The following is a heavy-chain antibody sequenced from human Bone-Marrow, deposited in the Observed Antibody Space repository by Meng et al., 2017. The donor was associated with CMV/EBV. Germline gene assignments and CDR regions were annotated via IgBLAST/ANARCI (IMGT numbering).Heavy chain of an antibody. D-gene: IGHD5/OR15-5a*01. Sequence: GESLKISCAASGFTLSSYAMSWVRQAPGKGLEWVSAISGSGGNTYYADSVKGRFTISRDNSNNTLYLQMNSPRVEDTAVYYCARVRGSVRGVYYYYGMDVWGQGTTVTVSS. J-gene: IGHJ6*02. CDR2: ISGSGGNT. CDR3: ARVRGSVRGVYYYYGMDV. CDR1: GFTLSSYA. V-gene: IGHV3-23*01.